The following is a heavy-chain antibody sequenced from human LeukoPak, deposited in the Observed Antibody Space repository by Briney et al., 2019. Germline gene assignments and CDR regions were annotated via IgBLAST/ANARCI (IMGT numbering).Heavy chain of an antibody. J-gene: IGHJ4*02. CDR2: IWYDGSNK. Sequence: GGSLRLSCAASGFTFSSYGMNWVRQAPGKGLEWVAVIWYDGSNKYYADSVKGRFTISRDNSKNTLYLRMNSLRAEDTAVYYCARDHSSGWYSDYFDYWGQGTLVTVSS. CDR1: GFTFSSYG. V-gene: IGHV3-33*01. CDR3: ARDHSSGWYSDYFDY. D-gene: IGHD6-19*01.